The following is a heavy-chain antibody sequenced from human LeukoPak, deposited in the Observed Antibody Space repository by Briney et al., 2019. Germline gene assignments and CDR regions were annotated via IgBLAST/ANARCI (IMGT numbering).Heavy chain of an antibody. CDR2: TYHRSKWYN. D-gene: IGHD2-15*01. CDR1: GGSVSSNSAA. V-gene: IGHV6-1*01. Sequence: SQTLSLTCAIPGGSVSSNSAAWNWIRQSPSRGLEWLGRTYHRSKWYNDYAVSVKSRITINPDTSKNQFSLQLNSVTPEDTAVYYCARDLRGSKGLNWFDPWGQGTLVTVSS. CDR3: ARDLRGSKGLNWFDP. J-gene: IGHJ5*02.